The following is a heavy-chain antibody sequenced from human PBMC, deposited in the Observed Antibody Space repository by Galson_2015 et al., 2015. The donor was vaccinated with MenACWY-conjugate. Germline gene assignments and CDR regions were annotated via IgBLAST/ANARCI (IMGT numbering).Heavy chain of an antibody. J-gene: IGHJ3*02. CDR2: DGET. D-gene: IGHD3-16*01. Sequence: DGETIYAEKFQGRVTITADTSTDTAYMELSSLRSEDTAVYYCATGVTFGGVRALSSDAFDIWGQGTMVTVSS. V-gene: IGHV1-69-2*01. CDR3: ATGVTFGGVRALSSDAFDI.